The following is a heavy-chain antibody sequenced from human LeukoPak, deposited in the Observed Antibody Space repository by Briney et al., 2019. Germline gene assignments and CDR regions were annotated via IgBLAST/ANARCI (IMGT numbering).Heavy chain of an antibody. Sequence: SETPSLTCTVSGGSISSSSYYWGWIRQPPGKGLEWIGSIYYSGSTYYNPSLKSRVTISVDTSKNQFSPTLSSVTAADTAVYYCARQIRGIAAAGMAFDYWGQGTLVTVSS. V-gene: IGHV4-39*01. D-gene: IGHD6-13*01. CDR1: GGSISSSSYY. CDR3: ARQIRGIAAAGMAFDY. CDR2: IYYSGST. J-gene: IGHJ4*02.